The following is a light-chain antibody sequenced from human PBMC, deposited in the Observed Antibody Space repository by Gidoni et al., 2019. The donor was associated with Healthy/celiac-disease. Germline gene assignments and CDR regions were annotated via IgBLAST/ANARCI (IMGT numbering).Light chain of an antibody. V-gene: IGKV1-33*01. CDR3: QQYDNQGGS. Sequence: DIQMTQSPSSLSASVGDRVTITCQASQDISNYLNWYQQKPGTAPKLLIYDASNLETGVPSRFSGSGSGTDFTFTISSLQPEDIATYYCQQYDNQGGSCXXXTKLEIK. CDR1: QDISNY. CDR2: DAS. J-gene: IGKJ2*04.